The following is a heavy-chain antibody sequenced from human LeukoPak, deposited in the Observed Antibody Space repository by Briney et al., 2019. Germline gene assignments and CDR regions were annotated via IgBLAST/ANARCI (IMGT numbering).Heavy chain of an antibody. D-gene: IGHD6-13*01. CDR2: ISGSGGFT. Sequence: GSLRLSCAASGFTVGSNYMSWVRQAPGKGLEWVSGISGSGGFTYYTDSLKGRFTISRDNSKNMLYLQMNSLRVEDTAVYYCAKGHGSTWYDGLYYFDYWGQGTLVTVSS. CDR3: AKGHGSTWYDGLYYFDY. CDR1: GFTVGSNY. J-gene: IGHJ4*02. V-gene: IGHV3-23*01.